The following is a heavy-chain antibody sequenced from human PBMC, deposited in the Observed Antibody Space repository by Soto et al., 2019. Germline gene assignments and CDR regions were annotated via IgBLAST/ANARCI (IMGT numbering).Heavy chain of an antibody. J-gene: IGHJ4*02. CDR2: IVVGSGNT. CDR3: GYDFWSGYYFDY. V-gene: IGHV1-58*01. D-gene: IGHD3-3*01. Sequence: ASVKVSCKASGFTFTSSAVQWVRQARGQRLEWIGGIVVGSGNTNYAQKFQERVTITRDMSTSTAYMELSSRRSEGTAVYYCGYDFWSGYYFDYWGQGTLVTVSS. CDR1: GFTFTSSA.